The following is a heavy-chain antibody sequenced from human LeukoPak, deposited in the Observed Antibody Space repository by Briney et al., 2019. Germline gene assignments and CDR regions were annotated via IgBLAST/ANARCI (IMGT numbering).Heavy chain of an antibody. D-gene: IGHD3-9*01. J-gene: IGHJ4*02. V-gene: IGHV1-18*01. CDR2: ISAYNGNT. CDR3: ARGGPLRYFDWLLYEGGFDLFSY. Sequence: GASVKASCKASGYTFTSYGISWVRQAPGQGLEWMGWISAYNGNTNYAQKLQGRVTMTTDTSTSTAYMELRSLRSDDTAVYYCARGGPLRYFDWLLYEGGFDLFSYWGQGTLVTVSS. CDR1: GYTFTSYG.